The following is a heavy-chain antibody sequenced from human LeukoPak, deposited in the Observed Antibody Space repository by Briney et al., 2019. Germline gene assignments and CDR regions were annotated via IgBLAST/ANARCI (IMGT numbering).Heavy chain of an antibody. V-gene: IGHV3-7*03. CDR1: GFTFSSYW. CDR2: IKQDGSEK. J-gene: IGHJ6*04. D-gene: IGHD2-2*02. CDR3: ARQGGYCSSTSCYRVNYYYGMDV. Sequence: GGSLRLSCAASGFTFSSYWMSWVRQAPGKGLEWVANIKQDGSEKYYVDSVKGRFTISRDNAKNSLYLQMNSLRAEDTAVYYCARQGGYCSSTSCYRVNYYYGMDVWGKGTTVTVSS.